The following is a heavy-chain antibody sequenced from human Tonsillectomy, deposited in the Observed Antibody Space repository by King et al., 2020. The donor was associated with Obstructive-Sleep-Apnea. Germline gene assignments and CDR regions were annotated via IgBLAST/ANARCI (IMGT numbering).Heavy chain of an antibody. V-gene: IGHV1-69*01. CDR2: IIPSFGTA. Sequence: VQLVQSGAEVKKPGSSVKVSCKASGGTFSSYAISWVRQAPGQGLEWMGGIIPSFGTANYAQKFQGIVTITADESTSTAYMELSSLRSEDTAVYYCARAISYYDSSGYLSGGAFDIWGQGTMVTVSS. J-gene: IGHJ3*02. D-gene: IGHD3-22*01. CDR1: GGTFSSYA. CDR3: ARAISYYDSSGYLSGGAFDI.